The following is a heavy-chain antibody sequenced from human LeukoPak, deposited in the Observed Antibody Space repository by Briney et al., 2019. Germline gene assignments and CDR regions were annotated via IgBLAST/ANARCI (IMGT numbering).Heavy chain of an antibody. D-gene: IGHD6-13*01. Sequence: TSETLSLTCTASGGSISSYYWSWIRQPPGKGLEWIGYIYYSGSTNYNPSLKSRVTISVDTSKNQFSLKLSSVTAADTAVYYCARAQDWYSSREEGDYWGQGTLVTVSS. CDR1: GGSISSYY. J-gene: IGHJ4*02. CDR2: IYYSGST. V-gene: IGHV4-59*12. CDR3: ARAQDWYSSREEGDY.